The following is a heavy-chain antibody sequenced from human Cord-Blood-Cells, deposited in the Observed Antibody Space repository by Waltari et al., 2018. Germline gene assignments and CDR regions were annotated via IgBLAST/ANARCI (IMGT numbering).Heavy chain of an antibody. CDR3: ASEVGDIDY. V-gene: IGHV4-34*01. CDR2: INHSGST. D-gene: IGHD1-26*01. J-gene: IGHJ4*02. CDR1: GGSFSGYY. Sequence: QVQLQQWGAGLLKPSETLSLTCAVYGGSFSGYYWSWIRKPPGKGLEVIGEINHSGSTNYNPSLKSRVTISVDTSKNQFSLKLSSVTAADTAVYYCASEVGDIDYWGQGTLVTVSS.